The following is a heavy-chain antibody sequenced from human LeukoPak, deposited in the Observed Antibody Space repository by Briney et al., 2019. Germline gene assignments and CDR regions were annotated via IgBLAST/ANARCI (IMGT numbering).Heavy chain of an antibody. Sequence: PGGSLRLSCAASGLTFSDYYMTWIRQAPGKGLEWVSSISGSGTTIYSADSVRGRFTVSRDNAKNSLFLHMNSLGAEDTAVYYCAIQITMIVVVPYFDYWGQGTLVTVSS. V-gene: IGHV3-11*04. CDR3: AIQITMIVVVPYFDY. CDR1: GLTFSDYY. J-gene: IGHJ4*02. D-gene: IGHD3-22*01. CDR2: ISGSGTTI.